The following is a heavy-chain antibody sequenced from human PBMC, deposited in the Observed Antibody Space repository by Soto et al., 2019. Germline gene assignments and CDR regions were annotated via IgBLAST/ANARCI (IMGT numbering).Heavy chain of an antibody. V-gene: IGHV4-39*01. D-gene: IGHD3-16*01. CDR1: GGSISSSTYY. J-gene: IGHJ5*02. Sequence: SETLCLTCTVSGGSISSSTYYWGWIRQPPGKGLEWHGSIYYSGSTYDNSSLKRLFTISVDTSKNQFSLKLSSVTAADTAMYDCARGGQWCDPWGQGTLVTVSS. CDR2: IYYSGST. CDR3: ARGGQWCDP.